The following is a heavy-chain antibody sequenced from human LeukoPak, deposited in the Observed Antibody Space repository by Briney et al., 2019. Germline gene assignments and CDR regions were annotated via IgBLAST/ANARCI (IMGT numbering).Heavy chain of an antibody. V-gene: IGHV3-66*01. CDR3: ARDDPQWREHDY. D-gene: IGHD6-19*01. CDR1: GFTVSSNY. J-gene: IGHJ4*02. Sequence: GGSLRLSCAASGFTVSSNYMSWVRQAPGKGLEWVSVIYSGGSTYYADSVKGRFTISRDNSKNTLYLQMNSLRAEDTAVYYCARDDPQWREHDYWGQGTLVTVSS. CDR2: IYSGGST.